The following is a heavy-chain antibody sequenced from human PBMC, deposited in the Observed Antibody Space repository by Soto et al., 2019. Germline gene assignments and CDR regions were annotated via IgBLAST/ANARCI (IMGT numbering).Heavy chain of an antibody. CDR1: GYSISSGYY. V-gene: IGHV4-38-2*01. CDR3: ARRYSSSRHLDY. Sequence: ASETLSLTCAVSGYSISSGYYWGWIRQPPGKGLEWIGSIYHSGSTYYNPSLKSRVTISVDKSKNQFSLKLSSVTAADTAVYYCARRYSSSRHLDYWGQGTLATVSS. CDR2: IYHSGST. J-gene: IGHJ4*02. D-gene: IGHD6-6*01.